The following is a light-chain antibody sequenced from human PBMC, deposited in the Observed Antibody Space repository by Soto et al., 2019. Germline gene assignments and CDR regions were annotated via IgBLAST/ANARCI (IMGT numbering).Light chain of an antibody. J-gene: IGKJ3*01. CDR3: QNYNGAPFT. V-gene: IGKV1-27*01. CDR2: TAS. Sequence: IQMTQSPSSLSASVGDRVTVTCRASHAISIYLAWYQQKPGKVPKLLIYTASTLQSGVPSRFSGSGSGTYFTLTISSLQPEDVATYYCQNYNGAPFTFGPGTKVDIK. CDR1: HAISIY.